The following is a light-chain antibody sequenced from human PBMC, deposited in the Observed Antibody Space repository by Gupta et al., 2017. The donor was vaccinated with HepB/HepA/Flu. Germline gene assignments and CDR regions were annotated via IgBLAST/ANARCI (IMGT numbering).Light chain of an antibody. J-gene: IGLJ2*01. Sequence: SLELTQPPSASVSPGQTASISCSGDNLGDKFVHWYQQKPGQSPVLVIYQHTKRPSGIPERFSGSNSGNTATLTISGTQAMDEADYYCQVWDRNTLFFGGGTKLTVL. CDR1: NLGDKF. CDR3: QVWDRNTLF. V-gene: IGLV3-1*01. CDR2: QHT.